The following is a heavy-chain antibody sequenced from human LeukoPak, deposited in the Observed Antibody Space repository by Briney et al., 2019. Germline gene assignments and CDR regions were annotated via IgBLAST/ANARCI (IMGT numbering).Heavy chain of an antibody. J-gene: IGHJ3*02. CDR1: GFTFRSYW. CDR3: ASSYFDNSLHAYDI. V-gene: IGHV3-7*01. CDR2: IKQDGSEM. Sequence: GGSLRLSCAASGFTFRSYWMDWVRQAPGKGLERVANIKQDGSEMYYVDSVKGRFTISRDNTKNSLFLHMSSLRAEDTAVYFCASSYFDNSLHAYDIWGQGTMVTVSS. D-gene: IGHD3-22*01.